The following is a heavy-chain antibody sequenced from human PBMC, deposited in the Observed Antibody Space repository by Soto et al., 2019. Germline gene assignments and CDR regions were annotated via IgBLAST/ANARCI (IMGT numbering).Heavy chain of an antibody. CDR1: GLIFSDYH. V-gene: IGHV3-72*01. J-gene: IGHJ6*02. D-gene: IGHD6-19*01. CDR3: AMLGGWSGGSNDMDV. Sequence: EVQWGESGGGLVQPGGSLRLSCAASGLIFSDYHMDWVRQAPGKGLEGVGRIRRKAKSYTTEYAASVKGRFTISRDDSKNSLYLQMNSLKTEDTAVYYCAMLGGWSGGSNDMDVWGQGTTVTVSS. CDR2: IRRKAKSYTT.